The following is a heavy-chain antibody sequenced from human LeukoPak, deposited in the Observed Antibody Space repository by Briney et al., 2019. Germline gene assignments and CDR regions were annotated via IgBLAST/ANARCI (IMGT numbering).Heavy chain of an antibody. D-gene: IGHD3-22*01. V-gene: IGHV3-53*01. CDR1: GFSVGDNY. CDR3: VRDYFTDTDGYYEHYLDI. J-gene: IGHJ4*02. CDR2: LYRGGST. Sequence: GGSLRLSCEASGFSVGDNYMTWVRQASGKGLEWVSVLYRGGSTIYADSVRGRFTISRDRDNNTLYLQMNDLRAEDTAVYYCVRDYFTDTDGYYEHYLDIWGQGTLVTVYS.